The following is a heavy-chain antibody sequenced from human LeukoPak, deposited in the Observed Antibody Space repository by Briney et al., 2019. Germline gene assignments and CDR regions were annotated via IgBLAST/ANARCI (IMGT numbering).Heavy chain of an antibody. D-gene: IGHD3-16*01. CDR3: AKDRVGAPPGDWEYLGASNCFDI. Sequence: GASVKVSCKASGYTFNRYGVNWVRQAPGQGLEWTGWIGTYNGNTNLAQKFKGRVTMTTDTATGTAYMELKSLRLDDTAVYYCAKDRVGAPPGDWEYLGASNCFDIWGQGTMVSVSS. J-gene: IGHJ3*02. CDR1: GYTFNRYG. V-gene: IGHV1-18*01. CDR2: IGTYNGNT.